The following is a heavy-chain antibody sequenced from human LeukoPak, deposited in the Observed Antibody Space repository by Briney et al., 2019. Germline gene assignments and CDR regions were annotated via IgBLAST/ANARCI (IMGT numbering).Heavy chain of an antibody. CDR1: GFTFSSYA. V-gene: IGHV3-23*01. J-gene: IGHJ4*02. CDR2: ISRGGTP. Sequence: GGSLRLSCAASGFTFSSYAMSWVRQAPGKGLEWVSAISRGGTPYYAASVRGRFIISRDTSTNTLYLQVKSLTAEDTAVYYCAKPEVGVASIDCWGQGTLVTVSS. D-gene: IGHD2-2*01. CDR3: AKPEVGVASIDC.